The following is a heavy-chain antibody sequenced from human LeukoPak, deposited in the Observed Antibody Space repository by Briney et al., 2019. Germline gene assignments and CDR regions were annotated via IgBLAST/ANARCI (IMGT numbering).Heavy chain of an antibody. D-gene: IGHD2-2*01. Sequence: GGSLRLSCAASGFTFSSYEMNWVRQAPGKGLEWVSYISSSGSNIYYADSVKGRLTISRDNAKNSLYLQMDSLRAEDTAVYYCARELGVSSFPDSIDYWGQGTLVTVSS. CDR3: ARELGVSSFPDSIDY. CDR2: ISSSGSNI. J-gene: IGHJ4*02. V-gene: IGHV3-48*03. CDR1: GFTFSSYE.